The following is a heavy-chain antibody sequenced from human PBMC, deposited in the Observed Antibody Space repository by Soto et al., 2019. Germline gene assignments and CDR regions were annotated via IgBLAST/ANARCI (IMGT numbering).Heavy chain of an antibody. V-gene: IGHV3-33*01. J-gene: IGHJ3*02. CDR3: ARGAYGYDAFDI. D-gene: IGHD4-17*01. Sequence: GGSLRLSCAASGFTFSSYGMHWVRQAPGKGLEWVAVIWYDGSNKYYADSVKGRFTISRDNSKNTLYLQMNSLRAEDTAVYYCARGAYGYDAFDIWGQGTMVTV. CDR1: GFTFSSYG. CDR2: IWYDGSNK.